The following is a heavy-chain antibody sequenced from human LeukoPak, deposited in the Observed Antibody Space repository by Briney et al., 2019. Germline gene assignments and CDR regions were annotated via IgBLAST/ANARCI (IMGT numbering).Heavy chain of an antibody. CDR1: GYTFTGYY. D-gene: IGHD3-10*01. Sequence: ASVKVSCKASGYTFTGYYMHWVRQAPGQGLEWMGWISGYNGNTNYAQKLQGRVTMTTDTSTSTAYMELRSLGSDDTAVYYCARDPMVRGVPNAFDIWGQGTMVTVSS. CDR3: ARDPMVRGVPNAFDI. J-gene: IGHJ3*02. V-gene: IGHV1-18*04. CDR2: ISGYNGNT.